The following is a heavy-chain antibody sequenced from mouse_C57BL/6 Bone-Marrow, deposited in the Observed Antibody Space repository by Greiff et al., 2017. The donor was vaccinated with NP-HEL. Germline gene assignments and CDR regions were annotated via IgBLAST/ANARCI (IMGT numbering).Heavy chain of an antibody. CDR3: ARSGTTLVATKNYAMDY. Sequence: DVKLQESGPELVKPGASVKISCKASGYSFTGYYMNWVKQSPEKSLEWIGEINPSTGGTTYNQKFKAKATLTVDKSSSTAYMQLKSLTSEDSAVYYCARSGTTLVATKNYAMDYWGQGTSVTVSS. V-gene: IGHV1-42*01. CDR2: INPSTGGT. J-gene: IGHJ4*01. D-gene: IGHD1-1*01. CDR1: GYSFTGYY.